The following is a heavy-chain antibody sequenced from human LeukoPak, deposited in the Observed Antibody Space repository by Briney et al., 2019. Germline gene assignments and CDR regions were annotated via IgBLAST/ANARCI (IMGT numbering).Heavy chain of an antibody. CDR2: INQSGST. Sequence: SETLSLTCAVYGGSFSGYYWSWIRQPPGKGLEWIGEINQSGSTNYNPSLKSRVTISVDTSKNQFSLKLSSVTAADTAVYYCARESAAGTYYYYYMDVWGKGTTVTISS. CDR1: GGSFSGYY. D-gene: IGHD6-13*01. V-gene: IGHV4-34*01. J-gene: IGHJ6*03. CDR3: ARESAAGTYYYYYMDV.